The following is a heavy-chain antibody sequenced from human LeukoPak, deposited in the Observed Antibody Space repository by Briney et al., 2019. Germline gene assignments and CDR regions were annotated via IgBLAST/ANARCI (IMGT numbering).Heavy chain of an antibody. J-gene: IGHJ5*02. CDR2: INPNLGNT. CDR1: GYTFTSYY. Sequence: ASVKVSCKASGYTFTSYYLNWVRQAPGQGLEWMGWINPNLGNTDYAQQFQGRVTITRNTAISTVYMELRSLRSDDTAVYYCARGSYRYEDRGLDPWGQGTLVTVSS. CDR3: ARGSYRYEDRGLDP. V-gene: IGHV1-8*02. D-gene: IGHD3-16*02.